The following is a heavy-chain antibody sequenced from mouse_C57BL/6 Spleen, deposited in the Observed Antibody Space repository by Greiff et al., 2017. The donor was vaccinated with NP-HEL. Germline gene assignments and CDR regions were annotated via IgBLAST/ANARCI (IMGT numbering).Heavy chain of an antibody. D-gene: IGHD1-1*01. CDR3: ARGPLYGSSSGAMDY. Sequence: VQLKQSGPELVKPGASVKISCKASGYTFTDYYMNWVKQSHGKSLEWIGDINPNNGGTSYNQKFKGKATLPVAQSSSAASMELRSLTSEDSAVYYCARGPLYGSSSGAMDYWGQGTSVTVSS. V-gene: IGHV1-26*01. J-gene: IGHJ4*01. CDR1: GYTFTDYY. CDR2: INPNNGGT.